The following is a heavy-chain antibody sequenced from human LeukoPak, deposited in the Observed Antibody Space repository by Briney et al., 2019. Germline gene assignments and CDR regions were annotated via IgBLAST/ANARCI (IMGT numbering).Heavy chain of an antibody. D-gene: IGHD5-24*01. CDR3: ARGGLEMATINNWFDP. V-gene: IGHV4-30-2*01. CDR1: GGSITSGGYS. CDR2: IYRSGTT. Sequence: PSQTLSLTCAVSGGSITSGGYSWSWIRQPPGKGLEWIGYIYRSGTTYYNPSLKSRVTISVDRSKNQFSLKLSSVTAADTAVYYCARGGLEMATINNWFDPWGQGTLVTVSS. J-gene: IGHJ5*02.